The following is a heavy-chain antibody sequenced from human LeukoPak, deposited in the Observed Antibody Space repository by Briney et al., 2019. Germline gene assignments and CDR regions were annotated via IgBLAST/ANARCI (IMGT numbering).Heavy chain of an antibody. D-gene: IGHD4-17*01. CDR3: AREMSDTVTWGWYFDL. V-gene: IGHV3-13*01. CDR2: IGTKGDT. J-gene: IGHJ2*01. CDR1: GLSFSSYD. Sequence: GGSLRLSCAASGLSFSSYDMHWVRQATGKGLEWVSAIGTKGDTYYSDSVRGRFTISRENGKNSLYLQMNSQRAGDTAVYYCAREMSDTVTWGWYFDLWGRGTLVTVSS.